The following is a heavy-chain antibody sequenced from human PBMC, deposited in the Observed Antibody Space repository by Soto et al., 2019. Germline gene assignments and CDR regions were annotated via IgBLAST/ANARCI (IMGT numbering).Heavy chain of an antibody. D-gene: IGHD1-20*01. J-gene: IGHJ6*02. Sequence: EMQLVESGGGLVQPGRSLRLSCAASGFIFDEYAMYWVRQAPGKGLEWVSGISWNSGTTGYADSVTGRFTISRDNAKNSVYLQIDSLRAEDTAVYYCARETESYNWNDGLMDVWGQGTTVTVSS. V-gene: IGHV3-9*01. CDR1: GFIFDEYA. CDR2: ISWNSGTT. CDR3: ARETESYNWNDGLMDV.